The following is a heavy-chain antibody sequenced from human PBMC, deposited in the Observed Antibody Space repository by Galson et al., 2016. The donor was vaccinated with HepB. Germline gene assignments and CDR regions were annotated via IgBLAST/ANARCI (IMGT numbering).Heavy chain of an antibody. Sequence: SLRLSCAASEFILRSYNMNWVRQAPGKGLEWVAHISSNTSTIYYGHAVKGRFTISRDNAKNSLYLQMNSLRDEDTAVYYCVRALWWRSYYYMDVWGKGTTVTVSS. V-gene: IGHV3-48*02. CDR3: VRALWWRSYYYMDV. D-gene: IGHD2-21*01. J-gene: IGHJ6*03. CDR1: EFILRSYN. CDR2: ISSNTSTI.